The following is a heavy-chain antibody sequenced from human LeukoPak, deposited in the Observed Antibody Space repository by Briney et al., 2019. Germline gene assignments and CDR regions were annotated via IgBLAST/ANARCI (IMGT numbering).Heavy chain of an antibody. CDR2: ISYDGSNK. Sequence: GGSLRLSCAASGFTFSSYAMHRVRQAPGKGLEWVAVISYDGSNKYYADSVKGRFTISRDNSKNTLYLQMNSLRAEDTAVYYCVRAEAYWYGYWGQGTLVTVSS. J-gene: IGHJ4*02. CDR1: GFTFSSYA. V-gene: IGHV3-30-3*01. CDR3: VRAEAYWYGY. D-gene: IGHD2-8*02.